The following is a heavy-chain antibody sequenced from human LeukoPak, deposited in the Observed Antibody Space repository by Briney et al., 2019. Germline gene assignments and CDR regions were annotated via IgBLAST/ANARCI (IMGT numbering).Heavy chain of an antibody. CDR2: IYPGDSDT. CDR3: ARPPDYYDSSGVDY. CDR1: GYRFTSYW. J-gene: IGHJ4*02. D-gene: IGHD3-22*01. V-gene: IGHV5-51*01. Sequence: PGESLKISCKGSGYRFTSYWIGWVRQMPGKGLEWMGIIYPGDSDTRYSPSFQVQVTISADKSISTAYLQWNSLKASDTAMYYCARPPDYYDSSGVDYWGQGTLVTVSS.